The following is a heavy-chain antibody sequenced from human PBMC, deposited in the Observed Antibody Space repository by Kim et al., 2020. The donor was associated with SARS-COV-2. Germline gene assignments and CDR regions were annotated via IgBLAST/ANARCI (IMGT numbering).Heavy chain of an antibody. J-gene: IGHJ4*02. Sequence: GGSLRLSCTTSGFTFTGHAMSWVRQAPGKGLEWVSSIDGSDGTTYYVDSVRGRFTISRDDSKNTLYLQMSALGGDDTDVYYCMKGGWGWIWDHWGQGTLVTVSS. CDR1: GFTFTGHA. CDR2: IDGSDGTT. D-gene: IGHD2-21*01. V-gene: IGHV3-23*01. CDR3: MKGGWGWIWDH.